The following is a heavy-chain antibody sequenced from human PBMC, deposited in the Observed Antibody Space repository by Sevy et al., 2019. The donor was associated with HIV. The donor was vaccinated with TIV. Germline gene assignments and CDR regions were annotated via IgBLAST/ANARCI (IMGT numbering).Heavy chain of an antibody. V-gene: IGHV1-18*01. CDR3: ARIRITMVRGNFNYYGMDV. Sequence: ASVKVSCKASGYTFTSYGISWVRQAPGQGLEWMGWISAYNGNTNYAQKLQGRVTMTTDTSTSTAYMELRSLRSDDTAVYYCARIRITMVRGNFNYYGMDVWGQGTTVTVSS. CDR2: ISAYNGNT. CDR1: GYTFTSYG. J-gene: IGHJ6*02. D-gene: IGHD3-10*01.